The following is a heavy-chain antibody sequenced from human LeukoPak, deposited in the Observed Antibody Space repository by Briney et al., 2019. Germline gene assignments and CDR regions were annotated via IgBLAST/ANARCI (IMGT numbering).Heavy chain of an antibody. J-gene: IGHJ4*02. CDR1: GYIFTSYG. CDR3: ARAPLDSSGYYYGYYFDY. Sequence: GASVKVSCKASGYIFTSYGIVWVRQAPGQGLEWMGWINAYNGDTNYAQKLQGRVTMTTDTSTSTAYMELRSLTSDDTAVYYCARAPLDSSGYYYGYYFDYWGQGTLVTVSS. D-gene: IGHD3-22*01. V-gene: IGHV1-18*01. CDR2: INAYNGDT.